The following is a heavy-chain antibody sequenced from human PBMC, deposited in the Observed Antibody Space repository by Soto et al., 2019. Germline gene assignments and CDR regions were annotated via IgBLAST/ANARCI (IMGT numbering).Heavy chain of an antibody. J-gene: IGHJ4*02. Sequence: DVQLVESGGGLVQPGGSLRLSCAASGFSFSSCEMSWVRQAPGKGLEWVSYISGSGTSTQYSDSVKGRFTISRDNAKNSLHLQMNSLGAEDTAVHYCASKIVTPGYHYYDYWGQGTLVTVSS. CDR2: ISGSGTST. V-gene: IGHV3-48*03. CDR1: GFSFSSCE. CDR3: ASKIVTPGYHYYDY. D-gene: IGHD3-9*01.